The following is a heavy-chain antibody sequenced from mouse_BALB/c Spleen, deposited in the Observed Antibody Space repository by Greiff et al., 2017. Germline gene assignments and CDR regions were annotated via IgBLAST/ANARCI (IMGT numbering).Heavy chain of an antibody. V-gene: IGHV5-6*01. CDR1: GFTFSSYG. Sequence: EVHLVESGGDLVKPGGSLKLSCAASGFTFSSYGMSWVRQTPDKRLEWVATISSGGSYTYYPDSVKGRFTSSRDNAKNTLYLQMSSLKSEDTAMYYCARGEVGGVDYWGQGTTLTVSS. CDR2: ISSGGSYT. CDR3: ARGEVGGVDY. J-gene: IGHJ2*01. D-gene: IGHD1-1*02.